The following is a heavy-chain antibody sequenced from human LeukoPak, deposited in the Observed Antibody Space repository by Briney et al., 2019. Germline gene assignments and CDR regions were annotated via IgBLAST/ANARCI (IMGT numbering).Heavy chain of an antibody. D-gene: IGHD6-25*01. V-gene: IGHV3-30*02. CDR3: AREGPHGFFDY. CDR2: IQDDGRDK. J-gene: IGHJ4*02. CDR1: GFTFSQFR. Sequence: GGSLRLSCVASGFTFSQFRMQWVRQAPGGGLEWLTFIQDDGRDKYYADSVKGRFTISRDNSKNTLYLQMNSLRAEDTAVYYCAREGPHGFFDYWGQGTLVTVSS.